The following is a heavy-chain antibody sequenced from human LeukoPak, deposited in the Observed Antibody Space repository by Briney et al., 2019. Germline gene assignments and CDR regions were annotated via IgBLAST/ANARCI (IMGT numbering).Heavy chain of an antibody. J-gene: IGHJ4*02. CDR2: ISGSGGST. V-gene: IGHV3-23*01. D-gene: IGHD3-22*01. Sequence: GGSLRLSCAGSGFTFSSYAMSWVRQAPGKGLEWDSAISGSGGSTYYADSVKGRFTISRDNSKNTLYLQMNSLRAEDTAVYYCAKESMIVVVTSPDYCGQGTLVTVSS. CDR1: GFTFSSYA. CDR3: AKESMIVVVTSPDY.